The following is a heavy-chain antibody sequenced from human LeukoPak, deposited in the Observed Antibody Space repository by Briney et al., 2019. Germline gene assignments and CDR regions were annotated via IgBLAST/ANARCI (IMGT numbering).Heavy chain of an antibody. CDR3: ARVFDLAGPVRFPYGMDV. D-gene: IGHD3-3*01. V-gene: IGHV3-53*01. CDR2: IYSGGST. J-gene: IGHJ6*02. CDR1: GFTVSSNY. Sequence: PGGSLRLSCAASGFTVSSNYMSWVRQAPGKGLEWVSVIYSGGSTYYADSVKGRFTISRDNSKNTLYLQMNSLRAEDTAVYYCARVFDLAGPVRFPYGMDVWGQGTTVTVSS.